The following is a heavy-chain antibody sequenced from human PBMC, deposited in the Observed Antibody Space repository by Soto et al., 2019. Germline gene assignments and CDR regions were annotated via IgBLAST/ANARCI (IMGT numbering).Heavy chain of an antibody. CDR2: IYYGGNT. D-gene: IGHD3-22*01. CDR3: ARQSHANYDSSGYYPY. CDR1: GGSISSFY. V-gene: IGHV4-59*01. Sequence: SETLSLTCTVSGGSISSFYWSWIRQSPGKGLEWIGYIYYGGNTKYNPSLKSRVTISVDTSKNQFSLKLSSVTAADTAMYYCARQSHANYDSSGYYPYWGQGMLVTVSS. J-gene: IGHJ4*02.